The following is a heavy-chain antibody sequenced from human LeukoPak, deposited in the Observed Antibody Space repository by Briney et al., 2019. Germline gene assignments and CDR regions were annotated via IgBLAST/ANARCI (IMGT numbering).Heavy chain of an antibody. CDR2: ISGSGGTT. CDR1: GFSFSTYA. J-gene: IGHJ5*02. D-gene: IGHD6-13*01. Sequence: GGSLRLSCAASGFSFSTYAMNWVRQAPGKGLEWVSAISGSGGTTYYADSVKGRFTISRDNSKNTLCLQMNSLRAEDAAVYYCAKGRQLVYGWFDPWGQGTLVTVSS. CDR3: AKGRQLVYGWFDP. V-gene: IGHV3-23*01.